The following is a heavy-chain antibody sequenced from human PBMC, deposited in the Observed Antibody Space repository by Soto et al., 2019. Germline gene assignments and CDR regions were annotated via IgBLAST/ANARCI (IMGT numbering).Heavy chain of an antibody. CDR1: GYTFTSYG. CDR2: ISAYTGNT. D-gene: IGHD6-19*01. CDR3: ARDGQWLARRYYYGLDV. V-gene: IGHV1-18*01. Sequence: QVQLVQSGAEVKKPGASVKVSCKASGYTFTSYGVSWMRQAPGQGLEWMGWISAYTGNTDYAQKFQGRVTMTTDTSTSTSYRELRSLESDDTAVYYCARDGQWLARRYYYGLDVWGQGTTVTVSS. J-gene: IGHJ6*02.